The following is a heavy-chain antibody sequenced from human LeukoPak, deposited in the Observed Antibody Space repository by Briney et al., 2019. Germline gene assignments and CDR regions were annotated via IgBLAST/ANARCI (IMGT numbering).Heavy chain of an antibody. D-gene: IGHD2/OR15-2a*01. V-gene: IGHV3-13*01. J-gene: IGHJ4*02. CDR3: AKGAAYSTTGSPYYFDY. Sequence: HPGGSLRLSCVASGFTFTRFDMRWVRQPPGKSLQWVSSIGTSGDAYSLESVKGRFSISREDCDNDLHLEMRRVRADDTAVYYCAKGAAYSTTGSPYYFDYWGQGILVTVSS. CDR2: IGTSGDA. CDR1: GFTFTRFD.